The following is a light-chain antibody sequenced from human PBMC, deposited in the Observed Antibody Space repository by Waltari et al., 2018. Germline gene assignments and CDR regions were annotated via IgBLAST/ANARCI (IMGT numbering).Light chain of an antibody. CDR2: VNSDGSH. J-gene: IGLJ3*02. CDR3: ETGGHGTWV. CDR1: SGHSRNI. Sequence: QLVLTQSPSASASLGASLKLTCTLTSGHSRNIIAWLQQQPGKGPRDLMQVNSDGSHRKGDEIPDRFSGSSSGAERYLTISSLQSEDEADYYCETGGHGTWVFGGGTKRTVL. V-gene: IGLV4-69*01.